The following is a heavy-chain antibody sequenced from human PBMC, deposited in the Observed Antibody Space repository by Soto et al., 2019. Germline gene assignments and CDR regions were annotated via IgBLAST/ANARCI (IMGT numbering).Heavy chain of an antibody. CDR1: GFSFSDYG. J-gene: IGHJ3*02. V-gene: IGHV3-33*08. D-gene: IGHD3-16*01. CDR2: IYYDGSNE. CDR3: ARDRGRDSDAFDI. Sequence: QVQLVESGGGVVQPGRSLRLSCAASGFSFSDYGMHWVRQAPGKGLEWVALIYYDGSNEHYADSVQGRFTISRDNSKNALYLQMNSLRAEDTAVYYCARDRGRDSDAFDIWGQGTVVAVSS.